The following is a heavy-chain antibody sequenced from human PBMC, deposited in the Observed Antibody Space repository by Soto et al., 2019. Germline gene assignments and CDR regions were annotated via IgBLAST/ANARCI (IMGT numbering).Heavy chain of an antibody. CDR3: ARTDGLGAFDI. CDR1: GFTFRSYG. D-gene: IGHD6-19*01. CDR2: IWYDGSNK. J-gene: IGHJ3*02. Sequence: GGSLRLSCAASGFTFRSYGMHWVRQAPGKGLEWVAVIWYDGSNKYYAASVKGRFTISRDNSKNTLYLQMNSLRAEDTAVYYCARTDGLGAFDIWGQGIMVTVSS. V-gene: IGHV3-33*01.